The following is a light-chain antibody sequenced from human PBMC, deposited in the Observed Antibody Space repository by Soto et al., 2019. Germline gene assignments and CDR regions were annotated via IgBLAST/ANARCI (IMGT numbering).Light chain of an antibody. J-gene: IGKJ4*01. Sequence: IVMTQSPATLSVSPGERATLSCRASQSVGSNLAWYQQKPGQAPRLLIYGASTRATGIAARFSGSGSGTEFTLTISSLQSEDFAVYHCQHYNIQPLIFGGGTKVEIK. CDR3: QHYNIQPLI. CDR2: GAS. V-gene: IGKV3-15*01. CDR1: QSVGSN.